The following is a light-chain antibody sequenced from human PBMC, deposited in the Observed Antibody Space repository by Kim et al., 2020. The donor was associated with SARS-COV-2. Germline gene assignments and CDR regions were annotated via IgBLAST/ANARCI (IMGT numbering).Light chain of an antibody. CDR3: HSYDRDSHV. V-gene: IGLV6-57*02. CDR1: GGGLATAY. CDR2: ADN. Sequence: GMTVTISCTGSGGGLATAYVQWDQARRGSAPATVIYADNERPSGVPDRFSGSSDASSNSASLTISGLKTEDEADYYCHSYDRDSHVFGTGTKVTV. J-gene: IGLJ1*01.